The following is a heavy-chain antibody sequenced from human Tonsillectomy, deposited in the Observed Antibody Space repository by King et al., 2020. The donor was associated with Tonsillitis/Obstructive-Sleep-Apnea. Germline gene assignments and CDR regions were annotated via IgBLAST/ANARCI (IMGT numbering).Heavy chain of an antibody. Sequence: QLQESGPGLVKPSETLSLTCTVPGGSISSYYWSWIRQPPGKGLEWIGDIYYSGSTNYNPSLKSRVTISVDTPKNQFSLKLSSVTAADTVVYYCARHPPDCDYGFDCWGQGTLVTVSS. CDR3: ARHPPDCDYGFDC. D-gene: IGHD4-17*01. V-gene: IGHV4-59*08. CDR1: GGSISSYY. CDR2: IYYSGST. J-gene: IGHJ4*02.